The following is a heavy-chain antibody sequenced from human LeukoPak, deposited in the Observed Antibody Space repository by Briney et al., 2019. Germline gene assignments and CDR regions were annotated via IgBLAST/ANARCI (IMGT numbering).Heavy chain of an antibody. J-gene: IGHJ2*01. Sequence: PSETLSLTCAVYGGSFSGYYWSWIRQPPGKGLEWIGEINHSGSTNYNPSLKSRVTISVDTSKNQFSLKLSSVTAADTAVYYCARHMAGIAARRHFDLWGRGTLVTVSS. CDR2: INHSGST. CDR3: ARHMAGIAARRHFDL. V-gene: IGHV4-34*01. CDR1: GGSFSGYY. D-gene: IGHD6-6*01.